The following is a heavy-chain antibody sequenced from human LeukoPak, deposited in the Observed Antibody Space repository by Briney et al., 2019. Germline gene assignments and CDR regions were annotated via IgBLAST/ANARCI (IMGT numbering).Heavy chain of an antibody. CDR2: MNPNNSDI. D-gene: IGHD1-14*01. J-gene: IGHJ4*02. Sequence: ASVTVSCKASGYTFTIYHINWVRQATGQGLEWVGWMNPNNSDIGYAQKFQGRVTMTRNTSIGTAYMELSSLRSEDTAIYYCVRVPPGTTIYAYWGQGTLVTVSS. V-gene: IGHV1-8*01. CDR1: GYTFTIYH. CDR3: VRVPPGTTIYAY.